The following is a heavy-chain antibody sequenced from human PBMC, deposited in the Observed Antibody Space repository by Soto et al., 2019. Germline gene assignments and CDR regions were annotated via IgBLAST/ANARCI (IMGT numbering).Heavy chain of an antibody. CDR3: ARPEYCSSTSCYAFDI. D-gene: IGHD2-2*01. Sequence: QLQLQESGPGLVKPSETLSLTCTVSGGSISSSSYYWGWIRQPPGKGLEWIGSIYYSGSTYYNPSLKSRVTISVDTSKNQFSLKLSSVTAADTAVYYCARPEYCSSTSCYAFDIWGQGTMVTVSS. CDR2: IYYSGST. V-gene: IGHV4-39*01. CDR1: GGSISSSSYY. J-gene: IGHJ3*02.